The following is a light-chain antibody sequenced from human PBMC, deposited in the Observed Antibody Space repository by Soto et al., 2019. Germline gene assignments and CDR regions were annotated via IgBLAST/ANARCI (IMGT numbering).Light chain of an antibody. CDR3: QQYHSYSSFAWT. J-gene: IGKJ1*01. CDR1: QSISSW. Sequence: DIQMTQSPSTLSASVGDRVTITCRASQSISSWLAWYQQKPGKAPKLLIYKASSLESGVPSRFSGSGSGTEVTLTISSLQPYDFATYYGQQYHSYSSFAWTFGQGTKVEIK. CDR2: KAS. V-gene: IGKV1-5*03.